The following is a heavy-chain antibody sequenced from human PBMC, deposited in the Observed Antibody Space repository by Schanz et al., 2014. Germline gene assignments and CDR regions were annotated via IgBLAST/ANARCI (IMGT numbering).Heavy chain of an antibody. D-gene: IGHD5-12*01. Sequence: EVQLVESGGGLVQPGRSLRLSCAASGFTFSSYWMHWVRQAPGKGLVWISRINSDGSSASYADSVKGRFIISRDSSKNTLFLQMNSLRAEDTAVYFCARDEGRDGYNLAFDVWGQGTLVTVSS. CDR1: GFTFSSYW. CDR3: ARDEGRDGYNLAFDV. J-gene: IGHJ3*01. CDR2: INSDGSSA. V-gene: IGHV3-74*01.